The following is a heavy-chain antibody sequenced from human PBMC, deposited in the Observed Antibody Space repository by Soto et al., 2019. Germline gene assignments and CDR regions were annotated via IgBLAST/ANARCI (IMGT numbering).Heavy chain of an antibody. V-gene: IGHV4-30-2*01. CDR2: IYHSGST. CDR1: GGSISSGGYS. J-gene: IGHJ5*02. D-gene: IGHD3-10*01. Sequence: PSETLSLTCAVSGGSISSGGYSWSWIRQPPGKGLEWIGNIYHSGSTYYNPSLKSRVTISIDKSKNQFSLKLSSVTAADTAAYYCARGFGASDRNAFDPWGQGTLVTVSS. CDR3: ARGFGASDRNAFDP.